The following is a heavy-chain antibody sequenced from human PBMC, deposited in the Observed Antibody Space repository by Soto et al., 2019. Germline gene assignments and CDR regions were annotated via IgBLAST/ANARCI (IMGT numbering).Heavy chain of an antibody. D-gene: IGHD5-12*01. CDR3: AKGAISGYEPYNWFDP. Sequence: GGSLRLSCAASGFTFDDYAMHWVRQAPGKSLEWVSGISWNSGSIGYADSVKGRFTISRDNAKNSLYLQMNSLRAEDTALYYCAKGAISGYEPYNWFDPWGQGTLVTVSS. CDR1: GFTFDDYA. J-gene: IGHJ5*02. V-gene: IGHV3-9*01. CDR2: ISWNSGSI.